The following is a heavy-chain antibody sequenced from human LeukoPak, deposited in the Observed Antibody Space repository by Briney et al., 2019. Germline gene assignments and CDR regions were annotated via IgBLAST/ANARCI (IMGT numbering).Heavy chain of an antibody. CDR1: GFTFSTFW. J-gene: IGHJ4*02. Sequence: GGSLRLPCTASGFTFSTFWMTWVRQAPGKGLEWVANIKQDGSEQYYVDSVKGRFTISRDNAKNSLSLQMNSLRAEDTALYYCARGRGTYGLYYFDYWGQGSLVTVSS. CDR2: IKQDGSEQ. CDR3: ARGRGTYGLYYFDY. D-gene: IGHD3-10*01. V-gene: IGHV3-7*04.